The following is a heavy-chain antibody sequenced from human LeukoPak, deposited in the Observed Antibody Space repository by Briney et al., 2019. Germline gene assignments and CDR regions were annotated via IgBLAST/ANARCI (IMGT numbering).Heavy chain of an antibody. J-gene: IGHJ4*02. CDR3: ARGGYGYSFDY. V-gene: IGHV3-74*01. D-gene: IGHD5-18*01. CDR2: INSDGSST. Sequence: GGSLRLSCAASGFTFSSYWMHWVRQAPGKGLVWVSRINSDGSSTSYADSVKGRFTISRDNAKNTLYLQMNSLRAEDTAVYYCARGGYGYSFDYWGQGTLVSVSS. CDR1: GFTFSSYW.